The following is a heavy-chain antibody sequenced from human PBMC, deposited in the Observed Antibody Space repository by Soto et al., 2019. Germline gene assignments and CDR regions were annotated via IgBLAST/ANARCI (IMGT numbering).Heavy chain of an antibody. CDR3: AREVVGYSSSWYWFDP. Sequence: QVQLVQSGAEVKKPGASVKVSCKASGYTFTGYYMHWVRQAPGQGLEWMGWINPNSGGTNYAQKFQGWVTMTRDTSISTDYMELSRLRSDDTAVYYCAREVVGYSSSWYWFDPWGQGTLVTVSS. V-gene: IGHV1-2*04. CDR2: INPNSGGT. J-gene: IGHJ5*02. CDR1: GYTFTGYY. D-gene: IGHD6-13*01.